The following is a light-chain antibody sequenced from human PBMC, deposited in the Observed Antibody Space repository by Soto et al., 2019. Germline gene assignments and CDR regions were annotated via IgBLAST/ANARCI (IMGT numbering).Light chain of an antibody. CDR1: QSVSSY. CDR2: DAS. J-gene: IGKJ5*01. CDR3: QQSSNWPQIN. V-gene: IGKV3-11*01. Sequence: DILLTQSPATLALSQGERGTLSFMASQSVSSYLACYQQKPGQAPTLLIYDASNRANGIPHRFSGSGSGTDFTLTISSLEPEDVAVYYCQQSSNWPQINVGKGKRLAIK.